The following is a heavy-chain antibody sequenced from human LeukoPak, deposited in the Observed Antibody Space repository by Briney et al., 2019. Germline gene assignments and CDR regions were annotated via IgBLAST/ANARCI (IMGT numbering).Heavy chain of an antibody. J-gene: IGHJ4*02. CDR2: FYYSGTT. Sequence: SETLSLTCTVSGGSISNYYWSWIRQPPGKGLEWIGYFYYSGTTNYSPSLKSRVTISVDTSKNQFSLKLNSVTAADTAVYYCARGVYIAAAQYGYWGQGTLVTVSS. D-gene: IGHD6-13*01. CDR3: ARGVYIAAAQYGY. V-gene: IGHV4-59*01. CDR1: GGSISNYY.